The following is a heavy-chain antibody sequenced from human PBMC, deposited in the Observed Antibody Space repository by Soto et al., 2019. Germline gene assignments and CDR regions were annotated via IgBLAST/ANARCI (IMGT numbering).Heavy chain of an antibody. J-gene: IGHJ6*03. CDR3: AKDQRRAMVPYYYYMDV. CDR1: GFTFSSYG. D-gene: IGHD5-18*01. CDR2: ISYDGSNK. Sequence: PGGSLRLSCAASGFTFSSYGMHWVRQAPGKGLEWVAVISYDGSNKYYADSVKGRFTISRDNSKNTLYLQMNSLRAEDTAVYYCAKDQRRAMVPYYYYMDVWGKGTTVTVS. V-gene: IGHV3-30*18.